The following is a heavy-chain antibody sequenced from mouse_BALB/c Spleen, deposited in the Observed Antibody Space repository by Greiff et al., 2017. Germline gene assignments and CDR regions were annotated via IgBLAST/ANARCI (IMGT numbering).Heavy chain of an antibody. D-gene: IGHD2-3*01. CDR1: GFTFSSFG. Sequence: EVHLVESGGGLVQPGGSRKLSCAASGFTFSSFGMHWVRQAPEKGLEWVAYISSGSSTIYYADTVKGRFTISRDNPKNTLFLQMTSLRSEDTAMYYCARGLDGPYYAMDYWGQGTSVTVSS. J-gene: IGHJ4*01. CDR3: ARGLDGPYYAMDY. V-gene: IGHV5-17*02. CDR2: ISSGSSTI.